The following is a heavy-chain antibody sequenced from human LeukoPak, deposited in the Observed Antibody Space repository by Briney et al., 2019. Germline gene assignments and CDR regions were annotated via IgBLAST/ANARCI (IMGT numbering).Heavy chain of an antibody. CDR2: IYYNGST. V-gene: IGHV4-59*01. CDR3: ARDLSSYYYYYMDV. D-gene: IGHD3-3*02. Sequence: SETLSLTCTVSGGSISSYYWSWIRQPPGKGLEWIGYIYYNGSTNYNPSLKSRVTISVDTSKNQFSLKLSSVTAADTAVYYCARDLSSYYYYYMDVWGKGTTVTVSS. J-gene: IGHJ6*03. CDR1: GGSISSYY.